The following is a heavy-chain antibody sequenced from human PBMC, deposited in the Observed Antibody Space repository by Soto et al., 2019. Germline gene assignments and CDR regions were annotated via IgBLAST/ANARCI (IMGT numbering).Heavy chain of an antibody. CDR1: GYLFTNYW. D-gene: IGHD2-21*01. V-gene: IGHV5-51*01. CDR2: IYPGDSDT. J-gene: IGHJ4*01. Sequence: GASLKCSCQGSGYLFTNYWIGWVRQMPGKGLEWMGIIYPGDSDTRYSPSIQGQVTISADKSISTAYLQWSSLKASDTAMYYCARLANICDFDNWGHGTLVTVSS. CDR3: ARLANICDFDN.